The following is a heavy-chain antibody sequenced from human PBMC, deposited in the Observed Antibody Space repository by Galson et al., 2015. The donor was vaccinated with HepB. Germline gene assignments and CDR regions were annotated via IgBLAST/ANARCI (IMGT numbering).Heavy chain of an antibody. CDR2: TYFRAKWHT. V-gene: IGHV6-1*01. CDR3: AYGSDV. J-gene: IGHJ6*02. Sequence: CAISGDSVTSNSAVWNWSRQSPSRGLEWLGRTYFRAKWHTDYEISVKSRININADISQNQFSLQLSSVTSDDTAVYYCAYGSDVWGQGTTVTVSS. CDR1: GDSVTSNSAV. D-gene: IGHD4-17*01.